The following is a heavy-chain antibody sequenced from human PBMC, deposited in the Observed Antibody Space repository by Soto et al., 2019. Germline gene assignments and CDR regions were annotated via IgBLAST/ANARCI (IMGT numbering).Heavy chain of an antibody. CDR1: GFSFSTYA. CDR3: ARGASPVSSYYGVGV. Sequence: EVQLLESGGGLVQPGGSLKLSCAASGFSFSTYAISWVRQAPGKGLEWVSIISGSGDTTYYADSVKGRFTVSRDNSKSTMYLQMDRLGVDDAAVYYCARGASPVSSYYGVGVWGQGTTVAVSS. J-gene: IGHJ6*02. CDR2: ISGSGDTT. V-gene: IGHV3-23*01.